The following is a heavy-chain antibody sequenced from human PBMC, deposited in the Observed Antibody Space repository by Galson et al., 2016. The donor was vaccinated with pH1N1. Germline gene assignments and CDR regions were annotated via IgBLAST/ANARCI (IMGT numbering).Heavy chain of an antibody. V-gene: IGHV4-31*02. Sequence: WIGYIHYSGITSYNPSLKSRLTISVDKSKNQFSLRLTSLTVADTAVYFCAKGLNYWGQGALVTVSS. CDR2: IHYSGIT. J-gene: IGHJ4*02. CDR3: AKGLNY.